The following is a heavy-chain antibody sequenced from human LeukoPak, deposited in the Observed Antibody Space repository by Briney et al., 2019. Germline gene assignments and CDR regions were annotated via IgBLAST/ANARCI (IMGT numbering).Heavy chain of an antibody. D-gene: IGHD6-19*01. CDR2: IWYDGSNK. CDR3: ARDRGSSGWYATFQH. V-gene: IGHV3-33*01. Sequence: GGSLRLSCAASGFTFSSYGMHWVRQAPGKGLEWVAVIWYDGSNKYYADSVKGRSTISRDNSKNTLYLQMNSLRAEDTAVYYCARDRGSSGWYATFQHWGQGTLVTVSS. CDR1: GFTFSSYG. J-gene: IGHJ1*01.